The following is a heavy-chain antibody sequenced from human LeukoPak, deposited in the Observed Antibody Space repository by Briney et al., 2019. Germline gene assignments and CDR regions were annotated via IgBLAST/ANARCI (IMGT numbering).Heavy chain of an antibody. J-gene: IGHJ4*02. CDR3: AVGYCSSTSCYDYDY. CDR1: GGTLSSYA. V-gene: IGHV1-69*01. CDR2: IIPIFGTA. D-gene: IGHD2-2*01. Sequence: SVKVSCKASGGTLSSYAISWVRQAAGQGGEWMGGIIPIFGTANYAQKFQGRVTITADESTSTAYMELSSLRSGDTAVYYCAVGYCSSTSCYDYDYWGQGTLVTVSS.